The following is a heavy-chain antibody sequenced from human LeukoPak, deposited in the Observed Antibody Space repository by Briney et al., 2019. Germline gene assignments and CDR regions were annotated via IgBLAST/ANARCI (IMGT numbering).Heavy chain of an antibody. CDR1: GYTFTGYY. CDR2: INPNSGGT. J-gene: IGHJ5*02. CDR3: ARVSSPFAVVIENWFDP. Sequence: ASVKVSCKASGYTFTGYYMHWVRQARGQGLEWMGWINPNSGGTNYAQKFQGRVTMTRDTSISTAYMELSRLRSDDTAVYYCARVSSPFAVVIENWFDPWGQGTLVTVSS. D-gene: IGHD3-3*01. V-gene: IGHV1-2*02.